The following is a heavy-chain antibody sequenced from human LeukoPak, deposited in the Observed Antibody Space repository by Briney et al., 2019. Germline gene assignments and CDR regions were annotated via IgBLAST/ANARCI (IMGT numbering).Heavy chain of an antibody. CDR2: IYTSGST. D-gene: IGHD2-2*01. Sequence: SETLSLTCTVSGGSISSYYWSWIRQPAGKGLEWIGRIYTSGSTNYNPSLKSRVTMSVDTSKNQFSLKLSSVTAADTAVHYCATSLVVVPAMREYAFDIWGQGTMVTVSS. J-gene: IGHJ3*02. V-gene: IGHV4-4*07. CDR1: GGSISSYY. CDR3: ATSLVVVPAMREYAFDI.